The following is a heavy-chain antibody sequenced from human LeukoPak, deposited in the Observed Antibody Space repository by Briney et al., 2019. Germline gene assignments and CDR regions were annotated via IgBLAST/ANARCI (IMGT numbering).Heavy chain of an antibody. CDR3: ARIEDGDYDILTGYQPGDY. CDR1: GYTFTGYY. CDR2: INPNSGGT. D-gene: IGHD3-9*01. V-gene: IGHV1-2*02. Sequence: ASVKVSCKASGYTFTGYYMHWARQAPGQGLEWMGWINPNSGGTNYAQKFQGRVTMTRDTSISTAYMELSRLRSDDTAVYYCARIEDGDYDILTGYQPGDYWGQGTLVTVSS. J-gene: IGHJ4*02.